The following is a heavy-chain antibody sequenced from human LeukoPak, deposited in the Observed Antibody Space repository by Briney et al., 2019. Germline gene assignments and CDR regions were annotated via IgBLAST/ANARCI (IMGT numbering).Heavy chain of an antibody. V-gene: IGHV4-59*01. CDR3: ARGGTVRNGMDV. D-gene: IGHD1-26*01. Sequence: SETLSLTCTVSGGSISSYYWSWIRQPPGKGLEWIGYIYYSGSTNYNPSLKSRVTISVDTSRNQFSLKLSSVTAADTAVYYCARGGTVRNGMDVRGQGTKVTVSS. CDR1: GGSISSYY. J-gene: IGHJ6*02. CDR2: IYYSGST.